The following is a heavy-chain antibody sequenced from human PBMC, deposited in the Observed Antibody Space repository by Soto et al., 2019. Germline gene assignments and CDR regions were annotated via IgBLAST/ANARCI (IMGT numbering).Heavy chain of an antibody. D-gene: IGHD3-9*01. CDR3: ATEQMVLRYFDWLYLFDY. CDR1: GYTLTELS. CDR2: FDPEDGET. J-gene: IGHJ4*02. V-gene: IGHV1-24*01. Sequence: ASVKVSCKVSGYTLTELSMHWVRQAPGKGLEWMGGFDPEDGETIYAQKFQGRVTMTEDTSTDTAYMELSSLRSEDTAVYYCATEQMVLRYFDWLYLFDYWGQGTLVTVSS.